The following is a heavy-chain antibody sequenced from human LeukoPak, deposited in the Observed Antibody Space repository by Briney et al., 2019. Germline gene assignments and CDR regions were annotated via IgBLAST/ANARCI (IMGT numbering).Heavy chain of an antibody. CDR2: ISAYNGNT. J-gene: IGHJ4*02. V-gene: IGHV1-18*01. CDR3: ARDGQLVRPFDY. Sequence: ASVKVSCKASGYTFTSYGISWVRHAPGQGLEWMGWISAYNGNTNYAQKPQGRVTMTTDTSTSTAYMELRSLRSDDTAVYYCARDGQLVRPFDYWGQGTLVTVSS. D-gene: IGHD6-13*01. CDR1: GYTFTSYG.